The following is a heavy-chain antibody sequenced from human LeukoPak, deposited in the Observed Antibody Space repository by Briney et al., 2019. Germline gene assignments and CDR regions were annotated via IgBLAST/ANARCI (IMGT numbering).Heavy chain of an antibody. V-gene: IGHV4-39*01. D-gene: IGHD2-2*01. J-gene: IGHJ4*02. Sequence: PSETLSLTCTVSGGSISSSSYYWGWIRQPPGKGLEWIGSIYYSGSTYYNPSLKSRVTISVDTSKNQFSLKLSSVTAADTAVYYCASFPPAATGNWGQGTLVTVSS. CDR1: GGSISSSSYY. CDR3: ASFPPAATGN. CDR2: IYYSGST.